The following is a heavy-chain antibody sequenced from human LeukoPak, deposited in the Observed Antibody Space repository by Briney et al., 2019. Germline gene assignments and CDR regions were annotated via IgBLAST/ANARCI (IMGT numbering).Heavy chain of an antibody. D-gene: IGHD3-10*01. V-gene: IGHV3-9*01. CDR2: ISWNSGSI. CDR3: AKDINYYGPGWGYFDY. J-gene: IGHJ4*02. CDR1: GFTFDDYA. Sequence: GRSLRLSCAASGFTFDDYAMHWVRQAPGKGLEWVSGISWNSGSIGYADSVKGRFTISRDNAKNSLYLQMNSLRAEDTALYYCAKDINYYGPGWGYFDYWGQGTLVTVSS.